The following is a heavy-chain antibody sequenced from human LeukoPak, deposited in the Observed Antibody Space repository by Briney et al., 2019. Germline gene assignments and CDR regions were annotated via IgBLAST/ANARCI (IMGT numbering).Heavy chain of an antibody. Sequence: SETLSLTCAVYGGSFSSYYWSWIRQPPGKGLEWIGYIYYSGSTNYNPSLKSRVTISVDTSKNQFSLKLSSVTAEDTAVYYCAREFAEASYYYYGMDVWGQGTTVTVSS. CDR3: AREFAEASYYYYGMDV. CDR2: IYYSGST. J-gene: IGHJ6*02. CDR1: GGSFSSYY. D-gene: IGHD3-10*01. V-gene: IGHV4-59*01.